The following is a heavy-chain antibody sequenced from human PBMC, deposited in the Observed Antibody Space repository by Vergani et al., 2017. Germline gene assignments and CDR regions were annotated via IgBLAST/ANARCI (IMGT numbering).Heavy chain of an antibody. CDR2: LSWNDDK. Sequence: QITLKESGPTLVKLTQTLTLTCNFSGFSLSTSGGGVGWIRQPPGKALEWLALLSWNDDKRYSPSLKSRLTITKDTSTNQVVLTMTNMDPVDTATYYCAHRRSIGAAGVYYYDYMDVWGKGTTVTVSS. J-gene: IGHJ6*03. V-gene: IGHV2-5*01. D-gene: IGHD6-13*01. CDR1: GFSLSTSGGG. CDR3: AHRRSIGAAGVYYYDYMDV.